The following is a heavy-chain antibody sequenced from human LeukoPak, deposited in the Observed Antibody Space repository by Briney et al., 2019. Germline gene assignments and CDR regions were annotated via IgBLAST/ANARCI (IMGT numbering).Heavy chain of an antibody. CDR3: ARGWGGSPPFDY. Sequence: ASVNVSCKTSVYTFTGYYLHWVRQAPGQGLEWMGWINPNSGGTNYAQKFQGRVSMTTYTSTTTANMDLTSLRSDDTAVYYCARGWGGSPPFDYWGQGTQVTVSS. J-gene: IGHJ4*02. CDR1: VYTFTGYY. D-gene: IGHD1-26*01. CDR2: INPNSGGT. V-gene: IGHV1-2*02.